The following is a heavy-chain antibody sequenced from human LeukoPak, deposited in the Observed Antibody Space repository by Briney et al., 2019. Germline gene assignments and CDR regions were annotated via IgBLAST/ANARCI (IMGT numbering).Heavy chain of an antibody. V-gene: IGHV1-69*06. Sequence: ASVKVSCKASGGTFSSYAISWVRQAPGQGLEWMGGIIPIFGTANYAQKFQGRVTITADKSTSTAYMELSSLRSEDTAVYYCARCQTWSGYRLNWFDPWGQGTLVTVSS. D-gene: IGHD3-3*01. CDR2: IIPIFGTA. CDR3: ARCQTWSGYRLNWFDP. CDR1: GGTFSSYA. J-gene: IGHJ5*02.